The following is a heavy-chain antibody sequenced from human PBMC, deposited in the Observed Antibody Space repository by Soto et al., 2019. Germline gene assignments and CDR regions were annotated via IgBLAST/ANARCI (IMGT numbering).Heavy chain of an antibody. CDR1: GGSFSGYY. V-gene: IGHV4-34*01. Sequence: PSETLSLTCAVYGGSFSGYYWSWIRQPPGKGLEWIGEINHSGSTNYNPSLKSRVTISVDTSKNQFSLKLSSVTAADTAVYYCASGSGWYIFDYWGQGTLVTVSS. J-gene: IGHJ4*02. D-gene: IGHD6-19*01. CDR2: INHSGST. CDR3: ASGSGWYIFDY.